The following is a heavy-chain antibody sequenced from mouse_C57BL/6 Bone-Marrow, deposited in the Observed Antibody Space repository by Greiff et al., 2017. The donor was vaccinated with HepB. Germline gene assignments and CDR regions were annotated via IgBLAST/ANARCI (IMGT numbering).Heavy chain of an antibody. D-gene: IGHD1-1*01. V-gene: IGHV1-55*01. J-gene: IGHJ1*03. CDR1: GYTFTSYW. CDR3: AREHYGSSYDWYFDV. CDR2: IYPGSGST. Sequence: QVQLQQPGAELVKPGASVKMSCKASGYTFTSYWITWVKQRPGQGLEWIGDIYPGSGSTNYNEKFKSKATLTVDTSSSTAYMQLSSLTSEDSAVYYCAREHYGSSYDWYFDVWGTGTTVTVSS.